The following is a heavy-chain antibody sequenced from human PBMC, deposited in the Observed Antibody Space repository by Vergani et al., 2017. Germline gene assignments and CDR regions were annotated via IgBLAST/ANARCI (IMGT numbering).Heavy chain of an antibody. Sequence: QVQLVESGGGVVQPGGSLRLSCAASGFTFSSYGMHWVRQAPGKGLEWVAFIRYDGSNKYYAESVKGRFTISRDNSKNTLYLQMNSLRAEDTAVYYCAKDFNKRIVEMGFDYWGQGTLVTVSS. J-gene: IGHJ4*02. CDR1: GFTFSSYG. V-gene: IGHV3-30*02. D-gene: IGHD2-21*01. CDR2: IRYDGSNK. CDR3: AKDFNKRIVEMGFDY.